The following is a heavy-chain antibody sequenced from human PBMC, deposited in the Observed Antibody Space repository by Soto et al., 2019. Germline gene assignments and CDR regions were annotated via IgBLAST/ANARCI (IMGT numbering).Heavy chain of an antibody. CDR3: ARHDVVVVTAIPNWFDP. D-gene: IGHD2-21*02. Sequence: QLQLQESGPGLVKPSETLSLTCTVSGGSISSSSYYWGWIRQPPGKGLVWIGSIYYSGSTYYNPSLKSRVTISVDTSKNQFSLKLSSVTAADTAVYYCARHDVVVVTAIPNWFDPWGQGTLVTVSS. CDR1: GGSISSSSYY. CDR2: IYYSGST. V-gene: IGHV4-39*01. J-gene: IGHJ5*02.